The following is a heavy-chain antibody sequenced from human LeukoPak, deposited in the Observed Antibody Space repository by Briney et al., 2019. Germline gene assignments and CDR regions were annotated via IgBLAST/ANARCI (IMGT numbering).Heavy chain of an antibody. CDR2: ISSISSYI. Sequence: PGGCLRLSCAASGFTFSSYRMNSVRQAPGKGLEWVSSISSISSYIYYADSVKGRFTISRDNAKNSLDLQMNRLRAEDTAVYYCARLIDAFDIWGQGTMGTVS. CDR3: ARLIDAFDI. CDR1: GFTFSSYR. V-gene: IGHV3-21*01. J-gene: IGHJ3*02.